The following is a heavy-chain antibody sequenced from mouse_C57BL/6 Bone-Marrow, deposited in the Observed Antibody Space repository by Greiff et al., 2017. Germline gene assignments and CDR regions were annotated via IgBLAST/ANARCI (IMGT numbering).Heavy chain of an antibody. CDR2: LYPRSGNT. CDR1: GYTFTSYG. D-gene: IGHD1-1*01. J-gene: IGHJ1*03. Sequence: VQLQQSGAELARPGASVKLSCKASGYTFTSYGISWVKQRPGQGLEWIGELYPRSGNTSYNEKFKGKATLTADKSSSTAYMELRSLTSEDSAVYLCERGGYYGPRYFDVWGTGTTVTVSS. V-gene: IGHV1-81*01. CDR3: ERGGYYGPRYFDV.